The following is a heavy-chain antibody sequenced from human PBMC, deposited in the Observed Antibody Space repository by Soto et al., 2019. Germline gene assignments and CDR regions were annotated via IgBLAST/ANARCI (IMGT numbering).Heavy chain of an antibody. D-gene: IGHD1-26*01. J-gene: IGHJ4*02. CDR3: ARPSSGSYYAPFDY. Sequence: SETLSLTCTVSGGSISSSSYYWGWIRQPPGKGLEWIGSIYYSGSTYYNPSLKSRVTISVDTSKNQFSLKLSSVTAADTAVYYCARPSSGSYYAPFDYWGQGTLVTVSS. V-gene: IGHV4-39*01. CDR1: GGSISSSSYY. CDR2: IYYSGST.